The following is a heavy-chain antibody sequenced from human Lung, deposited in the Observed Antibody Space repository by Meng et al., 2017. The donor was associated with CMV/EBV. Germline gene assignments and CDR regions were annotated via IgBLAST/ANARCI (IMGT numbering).Heavy chain of an antibody. D-gene: IGHD6-19*01. Sequence: SGPTLVKPTETLTLTCTGSGFARDKSRMAVSWIRQPPGKALEWLANVFSTGEKSYSTSLKNRLTVSQDNSNSQVYLTMTNLDPADTATYYCARIFYSSVWDIDFWGQGTLVTVSS. CDR3: ARIFYSSVWDIDF. CDR1: GFARDKSRMA. J-gene: IGHJ4*02. V-gene: IGHV2-26*01. CDR2: VFSTGEK.